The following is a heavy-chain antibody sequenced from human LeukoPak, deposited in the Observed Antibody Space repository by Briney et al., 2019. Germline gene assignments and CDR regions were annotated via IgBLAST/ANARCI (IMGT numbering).Heavy chain of an antibody. D-gene: IGHD3-10*01. J-gene: IGHJ5*02. V-gene: IGHV3-64*01. CDR3: ARSGSLLWFGELSEDWFDP. Sequence: HGGSLRLSCAASGFTFSSYSMNWVRQAPGKGLEYVSAISSNGGSTSYANSVKGRFTISRDNSTNTLYLQMGSLRAEDMAVYYCARSGSLLWFGELSEDWFDPWGQGTLVTVSS. CDR1: GFTFSSYS. CDR2: ISSNGGST.